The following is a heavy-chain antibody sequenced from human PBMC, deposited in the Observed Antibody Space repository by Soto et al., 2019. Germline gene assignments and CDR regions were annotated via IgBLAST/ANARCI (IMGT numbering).Heavy chain of an antibody. V-gene: IGHV6-1*01. CDR1: GDSVSSTSTA. Sequence: SQTLSLTCASSGDSVSSTSTAWSWIRQSPSRGLEWLGRTYYRSNWYTDYAVSVKSRITISPDTSKNQFSLQLNSVTPEDTAVYYCARGSYYSGWVWGQGTLVTVYS. D-gene: IGHD6-19*01. CDR2: TYYRSNWYT. CDR3: ARGSYYSGWV. J-gene: IGHJ4*02.